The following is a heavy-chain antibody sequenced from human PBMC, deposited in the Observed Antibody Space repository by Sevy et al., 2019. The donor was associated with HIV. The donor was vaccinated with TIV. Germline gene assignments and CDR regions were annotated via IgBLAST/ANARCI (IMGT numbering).Heavy chain of an antibody. J-gene: IGHJ4*02. CDR2: VKHSGST. V-gene: IGHV4-34*01. Sequence: SLTCAVYGGSFSGYYWSGVRQPPGKELEWIGEVKHSGSTNYTPTLKRLVTISVETSKTQSSLKLSSVTAADTAAYYCARGALGVRGGYATPLDYWGQGTLVTVSS. D-gene: IGHD5-12*01. CDR1: GGSFSGYY. CDR3: ARGALGVRGGYATPLDY.